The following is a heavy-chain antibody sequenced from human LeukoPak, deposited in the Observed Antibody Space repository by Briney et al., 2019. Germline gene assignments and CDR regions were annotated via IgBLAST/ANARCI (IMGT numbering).Heavy chain of an antibody. J-gene: IGHJ4*02. CDR3: ARFPDGAAPDY. CDR2: ISAYNGNT. V-gene: IGHV1-18*01. Sequence: RASVKVSFTASGYTFSSYGISWVRQAPGQGLEWMGWISAYNGNTNHAQKFQGRVTMTTDTSTSTAYMELRSLRSDDTAAYYCARFPDGAAPDYWGQGTLVTVSS. CDR1: GYTFSSYG. D-gene: IGHD3-16*01.